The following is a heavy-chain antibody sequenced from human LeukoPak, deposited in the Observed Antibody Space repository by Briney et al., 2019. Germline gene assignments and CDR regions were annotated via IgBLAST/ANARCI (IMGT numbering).Heavy chain of an antibody. V-gene: IGHV1-18*01. CDR3: ARITYDFWSGYYMPDDP. CDR2: ISIYNGNT. J-gene: IGHJ5*02. CDR1: GYTFTNYG. D-gene: IGHD3-3*01. Sequence: ASVKVSCMASGYTFTNYGISWVRQAPGQGLEWMGWISIYNGNTDYAQKLRGRVTMTTDTSTSTAYMELRSLRSDDTAVYYCARITYDFWSGYYMPDDPWGQGTLVTVCS.